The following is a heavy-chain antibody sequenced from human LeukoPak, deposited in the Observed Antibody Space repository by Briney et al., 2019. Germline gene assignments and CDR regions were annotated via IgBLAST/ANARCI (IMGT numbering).Heavy chain of an antibody. D-gene: IGHD6-19*01. J-gene: IGHJ4*02. CDR3: ARGPWEYSSGDS. CDR2: MYYSGNS. V-gene: IGHV4-59*11. Sequence: SETLFLTCTVSGASIRSHYWSWIRQPPGKGLEWIGYMYYSGNSNYNPALKSRVTISVDTSKNQFSLKMISVTPADTAVFYCARGPWEYSSGDSWGQGTLVTVSS. CDR1: GASIRSHY.